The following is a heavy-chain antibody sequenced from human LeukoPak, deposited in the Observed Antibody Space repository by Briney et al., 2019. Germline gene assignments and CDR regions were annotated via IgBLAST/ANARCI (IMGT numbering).Heavy chain of an antibody. CDR1: GFTFSSYW. D-gene: IGHD3-3*01. J-gene: IGHJ3*02. CDR3: ARVQQYDFWSGYYSIHAFDI. V-gene: IGHV3-7*01. CDR2: IKQDGSGK. Sequence: GGSLRLSCAASGFTFSSYWMSWVRQAPGKGLEWVANIKQDGSGKYYVDSVKGRFTISRDNAKNSLYLQMNSLRAEDTAVYYCARVQQYDFWSGYYSIHAFDIWGQGTMVTVSS.